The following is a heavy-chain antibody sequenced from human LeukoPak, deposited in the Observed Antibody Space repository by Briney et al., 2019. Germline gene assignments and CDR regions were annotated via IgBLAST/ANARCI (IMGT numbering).Heavy chain of an antibody. CDR1: GGSFSGYY. CDR2: INHSGST. Sequence: SETLSLTCAVYGGSFSGYYWSWIRQPPGQGLEWIGEINHSGSTNYNPSLKSRVTISVDTSKNQFSLKLSSVTAADTAVYYCARGSGGWAQWLVQGDYWGQGTLVTVSS. J-gene: IGHJ4*02. D-gene: IGHD6-19*01. CDR3: ARGSGGWAQWLVQGDY. V-gene: IGHV4-34*01.